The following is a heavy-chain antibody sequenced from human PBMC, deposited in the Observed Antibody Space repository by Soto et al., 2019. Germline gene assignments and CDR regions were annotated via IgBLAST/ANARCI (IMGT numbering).Heavy chain of an antibody. J-gene: IGHJ4*02. CDR3: AKDGIAWH. CDR2: ITWDGINI. V-gene: IGHV3-43D*03. Sequence: GGSLRLSCVASGSTFNTYAMNWVRQAPGKGLEWVSLITWDGINIEYADSVRGRFTISRDNSKNSLYLQMNGLRHEDTAFYYCAKDGIAWHWGQGTLVTVSS. D-gene: IGHD2-15*01. CDR1: GSTFNTYA.